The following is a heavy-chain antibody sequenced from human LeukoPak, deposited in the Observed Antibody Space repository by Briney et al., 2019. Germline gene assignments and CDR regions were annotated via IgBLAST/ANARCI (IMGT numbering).Heavy chain of an antibody. CDR2: ISSSSSYI. CDR3: ARAIAAAGYYYFDY. J-gene: IGHJ4*02. Sequence: PGGSLRLSYAASGFTFSSYSMNWVRQAPGKGLEWVSSISSSSSYIYYADSVKGRFTISRDNAKNSLYLQMNSLRAEDTAVYYCARAIAAAGYYYFDYWGQGALVTVSS. D-gene: IGHD6-13*01. V-gene: IGHV3-21*01. CDR1: GFTFSSYS.